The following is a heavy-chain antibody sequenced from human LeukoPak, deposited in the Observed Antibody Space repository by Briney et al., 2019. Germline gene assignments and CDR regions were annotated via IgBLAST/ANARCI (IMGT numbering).Heavy chain of an antibody. J-gene: IGHJ4*02. CDR3: AKDGIRFLEWLLWRYYFDY. D-gene: IGHD3-3*01. Sequence: GGSLRLSCAASGFTFSNYAMSWVRQAPGKGLEWVSSISGRGGSTYYTDSVKGRFTISRDNSKNTLYLQMNSLRAEDTAVYYCAKDGIRFLEWLLWRYYFDYWGQGTLVTVSS. CDR2: ISGRGGST. CDR1: GFTFSNYA. V-gene: IGHV3-23*01.